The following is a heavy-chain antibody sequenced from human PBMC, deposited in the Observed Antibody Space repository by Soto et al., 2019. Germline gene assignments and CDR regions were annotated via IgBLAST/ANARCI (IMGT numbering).Heavy chain of an antibody. CDR2: ISYGGTT. CDR1: GGSTTNGGNY. J-gene: IGHJ6*02. V-gene: IGHV4-31*03. Sequence: QVQLQKSGPGLVKPSQTLYLTCSVSGGSTTNGGNYWNWIRQHPGKGLERIGYISYGGTTYYNPSLKNRVTLCVYTSKTHSNLKLTSVTAADSAVVDCAREIVVAVGDTYYYYGMDGWGQGTRVTVS. D-gene: IGHD2-15*01. CDR3: AREIVVAVGDTYYYYGMDG.